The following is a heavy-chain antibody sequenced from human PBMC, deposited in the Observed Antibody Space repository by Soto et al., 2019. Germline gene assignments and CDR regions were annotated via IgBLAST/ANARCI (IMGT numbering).Heavy chain of an antibody. J-gene: IGHJ4*02. Sequence: GGSLRLSCAASGFTFSNYWMRWVRQAPGKGLEWVANIKRDGSDKCYVDSVKGRFIISRDNAKNSMSLQMNSLRAEDTAVYYCARLHGYGDFSVEYWGRGALVTVS. CDR2: IKRDGSDK. CDR3: ARLHGYGDFSVEY. CDR1: GFTFSNYW. V-gene: IGHV3-7*01. D-gene: IGHD2-21*01.